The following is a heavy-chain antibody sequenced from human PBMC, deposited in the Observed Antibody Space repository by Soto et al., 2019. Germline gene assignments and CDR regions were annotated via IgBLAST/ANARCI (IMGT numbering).Heavy chain of an antibody. J-gene: IGHJ4*02. CDR2: IIPIFGAA. CDR3: ARDVTTLWEWNYFDY. D-gene: IGHD3-3*02. V-gene: IGHV1-69*01. CDR1: GGTFSSYA. Sequence: QVQLVQSGAEVKKPGSSVKVSCKASGGTFSSYAISWVRQAPGQGLEWMGGIIPIFGAANYAQKFQGRVTITADESTTTDYMELSSLRSEDTAVYYCARDVTTLWEWNYFDYWGEGTLVTVSS.